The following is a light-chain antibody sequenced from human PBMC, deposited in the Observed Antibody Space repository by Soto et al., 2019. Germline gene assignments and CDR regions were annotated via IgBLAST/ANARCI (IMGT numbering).Light chain of an antibody. CDR1: QSISNW. J-gene: IGKJ2*01. CDR3: QQYNDYGVT. V-gene: IGKV1-5*03. Sequence: DIQVTQSPSTLSASVGDRVTITCRATQSISNWLVWYQQKPGKAPSLLIYKASSLEVGVPSRFSGSGSGTEFTLTISSLQTDDFATYYCQQYNDYGVTFGQGTKLEIK. CDR2: KAS.